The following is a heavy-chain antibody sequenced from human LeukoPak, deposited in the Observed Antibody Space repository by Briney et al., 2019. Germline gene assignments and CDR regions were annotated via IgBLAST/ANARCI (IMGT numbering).Heavy chain of an antibody. V-gene: IGHV4-34*01. CDR2: INHSGST. J-gene: IGHJ5*02. CDR3: ARAVRWFDP. Sequence: SETLSLTCAVYGGSFSGYYWSWIRQPPGKGLEWIGEINHSGSTNYNPSLKSRVTISVDTSKNQFSLELSSVTAADTAVYYCARAVRWFDPWGQGTLVTVSS. CDR1: GGSFSGYY.